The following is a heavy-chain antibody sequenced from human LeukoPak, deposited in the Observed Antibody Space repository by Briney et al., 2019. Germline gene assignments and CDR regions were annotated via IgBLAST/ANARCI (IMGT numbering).Heavy chain of an antibody. J-gene: IGHJ6*03. Sequence: ASVKVSCKVSGYTLTELSMHWVRQAPGKGLEWMGGFDPEDGETIYAQKFQGRVTMTTDTSTSTAYMELRSLRSDDTAVYYCARDRPWNYGSSWYGLSNYYYYYMDVWGKGTTVTISS. CDR1: GYTLTELS. D-gene: IGHD6-13*01. V-gene: IGHV1-24*01. CDR2: FDPEDGET. CDR3: ARDRPWNYGSSWYGLSNYYYYYMDV.